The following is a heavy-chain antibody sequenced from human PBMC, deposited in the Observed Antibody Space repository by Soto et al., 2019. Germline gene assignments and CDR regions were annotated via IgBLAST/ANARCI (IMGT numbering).Heavy chain of an antibody. CDR2: ISWNSGSI. V-gene: IGHV3-9*01. Sequence: GGSLRLSCAASGFTFDDYAMHWVRQAPGKGLEWVSGISWNSGSIGYADSVKGRFTISRDNAKNSLYLQMNSLRAEDTALYYCARLVQLPNNWFDPWGQGTLVTVSS. CDR1: GFTFDDYA. D-gene: IGHD5-18*01. CDR3: ARLVQLPNNWFDP. J-gene: IGHJ5*02.